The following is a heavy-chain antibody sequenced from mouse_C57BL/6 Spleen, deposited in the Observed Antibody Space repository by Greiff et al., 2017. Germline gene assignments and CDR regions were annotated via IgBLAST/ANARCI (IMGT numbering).Heavy chain of an antibody. Sequence: EVKLMESGGGLVKPGGSLKLSCAASGFTFSDYGMHWVRQAPEKGLEWVAYISSGSSTIYYAETVKGRFTISRDNAKNTLFLQMTSLRSEDTAMYYCAKSYYGSSPFAYWGQGTLVTVSA. D-gene: IGHD1-1*01. CDR2: ISSGSSTI. V-gene: IGHV5-17*01. CDR3: AKSYYGSSPFAY. CDR1: GFTFSDYG. J-gene: IGHJ3*01.